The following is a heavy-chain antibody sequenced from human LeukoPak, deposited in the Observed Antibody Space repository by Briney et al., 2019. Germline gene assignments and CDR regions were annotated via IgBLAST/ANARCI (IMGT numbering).Heavy chain of an antibody. J-gene: IGHJ6*03. V-gene: IGHV4-34*01. Sequence: SETLSLTCAVYGGSFSGYYWSWIRQPPGKGLEWIGEINHSGSTNYNPSLKSRVTITVDTSKNQFSLKLSSVTAADTAVYYCARPNRIAARPYYYYMDVWGKGTTVTVSS. CDR1: GGSFSGYY. CDR2: INHSGST. CDR3: ARPNRIAARPYYYYMDV. D-gene: IGHD6-6*01.